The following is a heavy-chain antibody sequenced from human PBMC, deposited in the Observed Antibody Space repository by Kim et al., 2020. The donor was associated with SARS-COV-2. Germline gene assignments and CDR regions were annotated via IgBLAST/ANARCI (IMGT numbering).Heavy chain of an antibody. J-gene: IGHJ4*02. Sequence: GGSLRLSCTTSGFTFADYAMSWVRQAPGKGLEWVGVIRSNSYGGTTEYAASVKSRFTISSDDSKSIAYLQMNSLKTEDTAMYYCTSIKYSNGWPPPFFDFWGQGTLVTVSS. CDR1: GFTFADYA. CDR3: TSIKYSNGWPPPFFDF. CDR2: IRSNSYGGTT. V-gene: IGHV3-49*04. D-gene: IGHD6-19*01.